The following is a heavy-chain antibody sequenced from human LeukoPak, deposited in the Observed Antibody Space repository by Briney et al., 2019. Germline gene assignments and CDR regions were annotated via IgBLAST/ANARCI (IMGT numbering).Heavy chain of an antibody. CDR2: ISYDGTNK. V-gene: IGHV3-30*18. J-gene: IGHJ4*02. CDR1: GFTFSNYD. Sequence: GGSLRLSCAASGFTFSNYDMHWVRQAPGKGLEWAAVISYDGTNKYYADSVKGRFTISRDNSKNTLYLQMNSLRAEDTAVYYCANGVNPEVRGVILNWGQGTLVTVSS. CDR3: ANGVNPEVRGVILN. D-gene: IGHD3-10*01.